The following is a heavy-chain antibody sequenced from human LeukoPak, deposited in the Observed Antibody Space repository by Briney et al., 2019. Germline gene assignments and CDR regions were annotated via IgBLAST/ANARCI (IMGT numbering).Heavy chain of an antibody. Sequence: SQTLSLTCAISGDSVSSNSAAWNWIRQSPSRGLEWLGRTYYRSKWYNDYAVSVKSRITINPDTSKNQFSLQLNSVTPEDTAVYYCARAIIDWNLIICRFDPWGQGTLVTVSS. CDR1: GDSVSSNSAA. CDR2: TYYRSKWYN. D-gene: IGHD1-7*01. V-gene: IGHV6-1*01. J-gene: IGHJ5*02. CDR3: ARAIIDWNLIICRFDP.